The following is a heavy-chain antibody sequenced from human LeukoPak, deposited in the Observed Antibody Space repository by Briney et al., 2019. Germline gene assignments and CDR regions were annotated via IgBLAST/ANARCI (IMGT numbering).Heavy chain of an antibody. CDR2: ISAYNGNT. CDR1: GYTFTSYG. CDR3: ARGAGQKKYYGSGSYNY. V-gene: IGHV1-18*01. J-gene: IGHJ4*02. D-gene: IGHD3-10*01. Sequence: ASVTVSCKASGYTFTSYGISWVRQAPGQGLEWMGWISAYNGNTNYAQKLQGRVTMTTDTSPSTAYMELRSLRSDDTAVYYCARGAGQKKYYGSGSYNYWGQGTLVTVSS.